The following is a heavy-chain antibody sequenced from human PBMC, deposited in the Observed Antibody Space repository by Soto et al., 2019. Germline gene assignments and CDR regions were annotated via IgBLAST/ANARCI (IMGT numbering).Heavy chain of an antibody. CDR3: ARANSGDDDEFDY. D-gene: IGHD5-12*01. V-gene: IGHV1-2*02. CDR2: VSPNSGGA. Sequence: ASVKVACKASGYTFTGYYRHWGRQAPGQGLEWMGWVSPNSGGADYAQKFQGRVTMTRDTSVSSAYMELSSLTSDDTAVYYCARANSGDDDEFDYWGQGTPVTVSS. J-gene: IGHJ4*02. CDR1: GYTFTGYY.